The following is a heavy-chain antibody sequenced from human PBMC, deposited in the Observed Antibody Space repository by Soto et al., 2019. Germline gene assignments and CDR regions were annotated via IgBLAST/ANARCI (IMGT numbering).Heavy chain of an antibody. J-gene: IGHJ6*02. Sequence: SETLSLTCTVSGGSISSYYWSWIRQPPGKGLECIGYIYYSGSTNYNPSLKSRVTISVDTSKNQFSLKLSSVTAADTAVYYCARYYDFWSGDYYYYGMDVWGQGTTVTVYS. V-gene: IGHV4-59*01. CDR3: ARYYDFWSGDYYYYGMDV. CDR2: IYYSGST. D-gene: IGHD3-3*01. CDR1: GGSISSYY.